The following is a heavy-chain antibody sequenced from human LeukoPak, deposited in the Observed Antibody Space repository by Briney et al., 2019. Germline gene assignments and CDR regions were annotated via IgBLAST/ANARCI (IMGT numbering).Heavy chain of an antibody. CDR1: EFIVSKNH. CDR2: TYSDGTT. D-gene: IGHD6-6*01. CDR3: ARVSDSYNWFDP. Sequence: GGSLRLSCAASEFIVSKNHMNWVRQAPGKGPEWVSITYSDGTTYYTDSVKGRFTISRDDSKNTLFLQMNNLRAEDTAVYYCARVSDSYNWFDPWGQGTLVTVSS. V-gene: IGHV3-66*01. J-gene: IGHJ5*02.